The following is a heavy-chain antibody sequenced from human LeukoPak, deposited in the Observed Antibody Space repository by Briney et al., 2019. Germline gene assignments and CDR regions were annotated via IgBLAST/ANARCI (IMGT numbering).Heavy chain of an antibody. CDR1: GDSISSYF. D-gene: IGHD3-22*01. CDR3: ARTRLYYDSSGYYKTYYYYGMDV. J-gene: IGHJ6*02. V-gene: IGHV4-59*01. Sequence: PSETLSLTCSVSGDSISSYFWAWIRQPPGKGLEWIGYVCYNGTTNYNPSLRNRVAISIDTSKNQFSLKLNSATAADTAVYYCARTRLYYDSSGYYKTYYYYGMDVWGQGTTVTVSS. CDR2: VCYNGTT.